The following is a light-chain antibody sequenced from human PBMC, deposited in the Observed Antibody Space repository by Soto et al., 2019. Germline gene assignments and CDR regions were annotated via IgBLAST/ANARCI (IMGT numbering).Light chain of an antibody. CDR1: SSDVGAYTY. V-gene: IGLV2-14*03. CDR3: NSYTSSNTYV. Sequence: QSVLTQPASVSGSPGQSITISCTGTSSDVGAYTYVSWYQHRPGKAPKLMIYDVNNRPSGISDRFSGSKSGNTASLTISGLQAEDEADYYCNSYTSSNTYVFGTGTKVTV. J-gene: IGLJ1*01. CDR2: DVN.